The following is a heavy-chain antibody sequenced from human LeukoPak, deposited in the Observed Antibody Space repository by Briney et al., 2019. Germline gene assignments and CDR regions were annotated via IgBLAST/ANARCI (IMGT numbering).Heavy chain of an antibody. CDR1: GFTFSDHY. V-gene: IGHV3-72*01. CDR3: ARVASAGPGDY. CDR2: TRNKANSYTT. Sequence: GGSLRLSCAASGFTFSDHYMDWVRQAPGKGLEWVGRTRNKANSYTTEYAASVKGRFTISRDDSKNSLYLQMNSLKTEDTAVYYCARVASAGPGDYWGQGTLVTVSS. J-gene: IGHJ4*02. D-gene: IGHD6-13*01.